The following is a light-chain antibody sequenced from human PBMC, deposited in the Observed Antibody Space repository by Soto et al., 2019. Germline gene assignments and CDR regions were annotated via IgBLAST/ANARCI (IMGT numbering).Light chain of an antibody. CDR1: SSDVGGYNY. CDR3: GSSTSSITLV. J-gene: IGLJ2*01. CDR2: DVN. Sequence: QSVLTQPASVSGSPGQSITISCTGTSSDVGGYNYVSWYQQHPGKAPKLMIYDVNNRPSGVSNRFSGSKSGNTASLTISGLQAEDEGDYYCGSSTSSITLVFGGGTKLTVL. V-gene: IGLV2-14*01.